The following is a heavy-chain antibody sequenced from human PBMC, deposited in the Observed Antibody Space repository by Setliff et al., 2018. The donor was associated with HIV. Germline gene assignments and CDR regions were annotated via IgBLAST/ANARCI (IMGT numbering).Heavy chain of an antibody. CDR1: GGSFSGYY. J-gene: IGHJ6*03. CDR2: INHKKRT. Sequence: KTSETLSLTCAVYGGSFSGYYGSWIRQAPGKGLEWIGEINHKKRTNYNPSLRSRGTISVDTSKNQFSLKLRAVTAADTAVYYCARGFSGDYLFTEYMDVWGKGTTVTVSS. V-gene: IGHV4-34*01. D-gene: IGHD3-22*01. CDR3: ARGFSGDYLFTEYMDV.